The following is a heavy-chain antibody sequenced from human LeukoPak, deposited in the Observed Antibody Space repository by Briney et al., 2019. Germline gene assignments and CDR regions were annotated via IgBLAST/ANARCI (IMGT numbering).Heavy chain of an antibody. Sequence: GGSLRLSCAASGFTLSSYEMNWVRQAPGKGLEWVSYISSSGSTIYYADSVKGRFTISRDNAKNSLYLQMNSLRAEDTAVYYCARDHIVVVPAAMNYYYYGMDVWGKGTTVTVSS. V-gene: IGHV3-48*03. CDR2: ISSSGSTI. D-gene: IGHD2-2*01. CDR1: GFTLSSYE. CDR3: ARDHIVVVPAAMNYYYYGMDV. J-gene: IGHJ6*04.